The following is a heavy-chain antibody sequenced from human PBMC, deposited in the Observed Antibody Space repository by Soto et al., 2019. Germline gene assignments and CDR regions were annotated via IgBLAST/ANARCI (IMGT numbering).Heavy chain of an antibody. CDR3: ACAPDYYVFDY. J-gene: IGHJ4*02. CDR2: ISWNSGSI. V-gene: IGHV3-9*01. Sequence: EVQLVESGGGLVQPGRSLRLSCAASGFTFDDYAMHWVRQAPGKGLEWVSGISWNSGSIGYADSVKGRFTISRDNAKNSLYLQMNSLRAEDTALYYCACAPDYYVFDYWGQGTLVTVSS. D-gene: IGHD3-22*01. CDR1: GFTFDDYA.